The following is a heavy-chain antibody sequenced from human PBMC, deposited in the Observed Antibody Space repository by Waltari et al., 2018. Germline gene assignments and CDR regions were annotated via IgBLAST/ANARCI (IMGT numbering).Heavy chain of an antibody. J-gene: IGHJ4*02. CDR1: GGTFSSYA. Sequence: QVQLVQSGAEVKKHGSSVKVSCKASGGTFSSYAISWVRQAPGQGLEWMGGIIPIFGTANYAQKFQGRVTITADESTSTAYMELSSLRSEDTAVYYCARAGGYCSSTSCYMYYFDYWGQGTLVTVSS. CDR2: IIPIFGTA. V-gene: IGHV1-69*12. D-gene: IGHD2-2*01. CDR3: ARAGGYCSSTSCYMYYFDY.